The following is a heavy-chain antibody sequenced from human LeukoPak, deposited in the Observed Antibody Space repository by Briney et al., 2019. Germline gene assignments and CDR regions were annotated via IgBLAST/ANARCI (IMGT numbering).Heavy chain of an antibody. CDR1: GGSISSYY. J-gene: IGHJ6*02. CDR2: IYYSGST. D-gene: IGHD2-15*01. V-gene: IGHV4-59*01. CDR3: ARWAVVAATGAYYYGMDV. Sequence: TSETLSLTCTVSGGSISSYYWSWIRQPPGKGLEWIGYIYYSGSTNYNPSLKSRVTISVDTSKNQFSLKLSSVTAADTAVYYCARWAVVAATGAYYYGMDVWGQGTTVTVSS.